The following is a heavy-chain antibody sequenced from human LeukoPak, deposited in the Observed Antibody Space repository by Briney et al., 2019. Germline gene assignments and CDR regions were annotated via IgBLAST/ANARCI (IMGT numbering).Heavy chain of an antibody. CDR3: ARGLASGYDLLGWFDS. V-gene: IGHV4-34*01. D-gene: IGHD5-12*01. CDR2: INHSGST. CDR1: GGPFSGYY. J-gene: IGHJ5*01. Sequence: PSVTLSLTCAVYGGPFSGYYWSWIRQPPGKGLEGIGEINHSGSTNYNPSLESRVTISVDTSKTQFSLKMSSVSDADAAVYCCARGLASGYDLLGWFDSWGKGTLVTVSS.